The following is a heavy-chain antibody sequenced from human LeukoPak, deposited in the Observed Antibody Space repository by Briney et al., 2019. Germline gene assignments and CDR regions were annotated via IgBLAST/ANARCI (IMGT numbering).Heavy chain of an antibody. CDR1: GFTFSSYA. D-gene: IGHD4-17*01. V-gene: IGHV3-30*04. J-gene: IGHJ6*04. Sequence: GGSLRLSCAASGFTFSSYAMHWVRQAPGKGLEWVAVIPYDGSNKYYADSVKGRFTISRDNSKNTLYLQMNSLRAEDTAVYYCARELRATVTNYYYYGMDVWGKGTTVTVSS. CDR2: IPYDGSNK. CDR3: ARELRATVTNYYYYGMDV.